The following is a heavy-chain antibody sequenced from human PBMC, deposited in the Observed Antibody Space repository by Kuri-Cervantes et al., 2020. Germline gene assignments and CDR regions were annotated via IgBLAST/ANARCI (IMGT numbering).Heavy chain of an antibody. CDR3: ARVTQPAAVDY. CDR1: GFTFSSYW. CDR2: IKQDGSEK. D-gene: IGHD2-2*01. J-gene: IGHJ4*02. V-gene: IGHV3-7*01. Sequence: GESLKISCAASGFTFSSYWMHWVRQAPGKGLEWVANIKQDGSEKYYVDSVKGRFTISRDNAKNSLYLQMNSLRAEDTAVYYCARVTQPAAVDYWGQGTLVTVSS.